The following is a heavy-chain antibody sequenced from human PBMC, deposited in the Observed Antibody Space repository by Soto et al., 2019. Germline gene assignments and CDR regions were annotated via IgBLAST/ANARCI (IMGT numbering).Heavy chain of an antibody. Sequence: GGSLRLSCTASGFTFGDYAMSWFRQAPGKGLEWVGFIRSKAYGGTTEYAASVKGRFTISRDDSKSIAYLQMNSLKTEDTAVYYCTRAALEWLLNWFDPWGQGTLVTVSS. V-gene: IGHV3-49*03. CDR3: TRAALEWLLNWFDP. J-gene: IGHJ5*02. CDR2: IRSKAYGGTT. D-gene: IGHD3-3*01. CDR1: GFTFGDYA.